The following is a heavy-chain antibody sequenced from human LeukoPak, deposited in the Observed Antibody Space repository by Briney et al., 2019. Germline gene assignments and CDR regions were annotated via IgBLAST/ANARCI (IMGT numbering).Heavy chain of an antibody. CDR2: IVVGSGHT. CDR3: AATIIADTGYYGMDV. V-gene: IGHV1-58*02. D-gene: IGHD3-22*01. J-gene: IGHJ6*02. Sequence: SVKVSCKASGFTFTSSAMQWVRQARGQPLEWIGWIVVGSGHTNYAQKFQERVTITRDMSTSTAYMELSSLRSEDTAVYYCAATIIADTGYYGMDVWGQGTTVTVSS. CDR1: GFTFTSSA.